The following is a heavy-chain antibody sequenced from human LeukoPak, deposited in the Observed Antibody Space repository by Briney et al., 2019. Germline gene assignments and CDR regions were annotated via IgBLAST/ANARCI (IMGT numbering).Heavy chain of an antibody. V-gene: IGHV3-21*01. CDR2: ISGSSNFA. Sequence: GGSLRLSCTASGFTFSNYYMNWVRQAPGKGLEWVSSISGSSNFAEYTDSVKGRFTISRDNAKNTLYLQMNSLRAEDTAVYYCVRDMGYYDKVWGQGTLVTVSS. D-gene: IGHD3-22*01. CDR3: VRDMGYYDKV. CDR1: GFTFSNYY. J-gene: IGHJ4*02.